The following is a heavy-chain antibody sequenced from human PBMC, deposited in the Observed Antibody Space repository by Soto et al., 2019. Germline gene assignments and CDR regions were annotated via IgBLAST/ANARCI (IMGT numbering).Heavy chain of an antibody. CDR3: ARRYGWAFDI. CDR2: IYYSGST. J-gene: IGHJ3*02. V-gene: IGHV4-59*08. CDR1: GVSISSYY. Sequence: SETLSLTCTVSGVSISSYYWSWIRQPPGKGLEWIGYIYYSGSTNYNPSLKSRVTISVDTSKNQFSLKLSSVTAADTAVYYCARRYGWAFDIWGQGTMVTVSS. D-gene: IGHD3-16*01.